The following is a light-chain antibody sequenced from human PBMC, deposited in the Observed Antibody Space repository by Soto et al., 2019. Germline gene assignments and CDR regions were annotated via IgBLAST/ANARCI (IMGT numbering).Light chain of an antibody. V-gene: IGLV2-23*01. CDR2: ENI. J-gene: IGLJ2*01. CDR3: CSYAGNRIFI. CDR1: SSDVGAYDL. Sequence: SALTQPASVSGSPGQSITISCIGTSSDVGAYDLVSWYQQHPGTAPRLIIYENIRRPSTIASRFSGSKSGNTASLTISGLRAEDEANYHCCSYAGNRIFIFGGGTKVTVL.